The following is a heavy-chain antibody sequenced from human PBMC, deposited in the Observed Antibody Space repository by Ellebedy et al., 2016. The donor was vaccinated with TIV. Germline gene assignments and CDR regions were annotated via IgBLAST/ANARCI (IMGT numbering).Heavy chain of an antibody. Sequence: GGSLRLSCVASGFTFSSYGMNWVRQAPGKGLEWVAVIWYDGSNKYYADSVKGRFTISRDNSKNTLYLQMNSLRAEDTAVYYGARGGGGGAVGATFCDYWGQGTLVTVSS. D-gene: IGHD1-26*01. J-gene: IGHJ4*02. CDR1: GFTFSSYG. CDR3: ARGGGGGAVGATFCDY. CDR2: IWYDGSNK. V-gene: IGHV3-33*01.